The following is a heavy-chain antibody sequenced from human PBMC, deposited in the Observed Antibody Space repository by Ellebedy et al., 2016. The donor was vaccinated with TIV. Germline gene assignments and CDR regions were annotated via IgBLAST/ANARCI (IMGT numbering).Heavy chain of an antibody. D-gene: IGHD4-17*01. Sequence: GESLKISCAASGFTFSSYGMHWVRQAPGKGLEWVAVIWYDGSNKYYADSVKGQFTISRDNSKNTLYLQMNSLRAEDTAVYYCARDPTMVVYGDYELVDFDYWGQGTLVTVSS. V-gene: IGHV3-33*01. CDR2: IWYDGSNK. J-gene: IGHJ4*02. CDR3: ARDPTMVVYGDYELVDFDY. CDR1: GFTFSSYG.